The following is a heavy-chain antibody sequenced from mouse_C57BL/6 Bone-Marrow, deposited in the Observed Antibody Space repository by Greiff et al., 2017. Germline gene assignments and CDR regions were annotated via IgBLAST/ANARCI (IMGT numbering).Heavy chain of an antibody. CDR2: LDPENGDT. V-gene: IGHV14-4*01. CDR1: GFNIKDDY. CDR3: TTAITTVSRGYAMDY. Sequence: VQLQQSGAELVRPGASVKLSCTASGFNIKDDYMHWVKQRPEQGLEWIGWLDPENGDTEYASKFQGKATITADTSSNTAYLQLSSLTSEDTAVYYCTTAITTVSRGYAMDYWGQGTSVTVSS. J-gene: IGHJ4*01. D-gene: IGHD1-1*01.